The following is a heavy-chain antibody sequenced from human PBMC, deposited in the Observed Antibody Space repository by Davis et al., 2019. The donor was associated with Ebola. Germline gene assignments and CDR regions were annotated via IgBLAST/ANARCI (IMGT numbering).Heavy chain of an antibody. CDR1: GFIFSNYW. Sequence: GESLKISCAASGFIFSNYWMSWVRQAPGKGPEWVAIIKQDGGEKYYVDSVKGRFTISRDNAKNTLYLQMNSLRAEDTALYYCARAGLGGGYNYWGQGTLVTVSS. CDR3: ARAGLGGGYNY. D-gene: IGHD5-12*01. V-gene: IGHV3-7*01. J-gene: IGHJ4*02. CDR2: IKQDGGEK.